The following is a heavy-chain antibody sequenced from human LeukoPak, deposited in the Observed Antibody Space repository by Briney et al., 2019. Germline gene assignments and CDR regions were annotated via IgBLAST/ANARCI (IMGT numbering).Heavy chain of an antibody. V-gene: IGHV3-48*01. D-gene: IGHD3-3*01. Sequence: GGSLRLSCAASGFTFSSYSMNWVRQAPGKGLEWVSYISSSSGTIYYADSVKGRFTISRDNAKNSLYLQMNSLRAEDTAVYYCARAYTIFGVVVDYWGQGTLVTVSS. CDR1: GFTFSSYS. J-gene: IGHJ4*02. CDR2: ISSSSGTI. CDR3: ARAYTIFGVVVDY.